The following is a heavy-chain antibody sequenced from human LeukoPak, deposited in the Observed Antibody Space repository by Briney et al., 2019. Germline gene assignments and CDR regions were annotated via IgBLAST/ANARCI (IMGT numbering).Heavy chain of an antibody. J-gene: IGHJ6*02. V-gene: IGHV3-21*01. D-gene: IGHD4-17*01. CDR3: ARDKPTVTTVYYGMDV. CDR1: GFTFSSNS. CDR2: ISSSSSYI. Sequence: GGSLRLSCAASGFTFSSNSMNWVRQAPGKGLEWVSSISSSSSYIYYADSVKGRFTISRDNAKNSLYLQMNSLRAEDTAVYYCARDKPTVTTVYYGMDVWGQGTTITVSS.